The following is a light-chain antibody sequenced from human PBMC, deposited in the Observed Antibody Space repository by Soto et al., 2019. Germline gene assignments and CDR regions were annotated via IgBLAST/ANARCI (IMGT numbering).Light chain of an antibody. Sequence: DIPLTQSPSFLSASVGDRVTITCRASQGISSYLAWYQQKPGKAPKLLIYAASTLQSGVPSTFSGSGSGTEFTLTINTLQPEDFATYYCQQVNSYPFTFGGGTKVDIK. CDR3: QQVNSYPFT. CDR1: QGISSY. V-gene: IGKV1-9*01. J-gene: IGKJ4*01. CDR2: AAS.